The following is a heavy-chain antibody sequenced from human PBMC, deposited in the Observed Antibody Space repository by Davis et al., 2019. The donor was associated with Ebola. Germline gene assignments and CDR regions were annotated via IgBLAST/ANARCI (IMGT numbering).Heavy chain of an antibody. CDR1: GYTFTGYY. CDR2: INPNSGGT. CDR3: ARDPYYEGH. D-gene: IGHD3-22*01. J-gene: IGHJ4*02. V-gene: IGHV1-2*02. Sequence: ASVTVSCKPSGYTFTGYYMHWVRQAPGQGLEWMGWINPNSGGTNYAQKFQGRVTITADESTSTAYMELSSLRSEDTDVYYCARDPYYEGHWGQGTLVTVSS.